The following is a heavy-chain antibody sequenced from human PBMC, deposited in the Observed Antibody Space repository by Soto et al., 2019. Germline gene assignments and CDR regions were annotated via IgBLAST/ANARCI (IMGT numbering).Heavy chain of an antibody. CDR1: GGTFSSYA. CDR2: IIPIFGTA. J-gene: IGHJ3*02. CDR3: ARAPGWSDAFDI. Sequence: SVKVSCKASGGTFSSYAISWVRRAPGQGLEWMGGIIPIFGTANYAQKFQGRVTITADESTSTAYMELSSLRSEDTAVYYCARAPGWSDAFDIWGQGTMVTVSS. D-gene: IGHD2-15*01. V-gene: IGHV1-69*13.